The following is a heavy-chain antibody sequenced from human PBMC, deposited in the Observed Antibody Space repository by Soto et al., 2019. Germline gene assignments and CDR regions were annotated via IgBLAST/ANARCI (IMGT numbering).Heavy chain of an antibody. CDR1: GYSITSYW. D-gene: IGHD3-10*01. V-gene: IGHV5-10-1*01. J-gene: IGHJ6*02. Sequence: GESLKISCKGSGYSITSYWISWVRQMPGKGLEWMGRIDPSDSYTNYSPSFQGHVTISADKSISTAYLQWSSLKASDTAMYYCARRVVWFGDLSNGMDVWGQGTTVTVSS. CDR2: IDPSDSYT. CDR3: ARRVVWFGDLSNGMDV.